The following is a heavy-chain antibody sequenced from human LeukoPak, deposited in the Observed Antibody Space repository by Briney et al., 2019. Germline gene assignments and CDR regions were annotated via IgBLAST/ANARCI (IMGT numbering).Heavy chain of an antibody. CDR3: ARVGYCGGDCSTFDP. V-gene: IGHV4-59*01. D-gene: IGHD2-21*02. Sequence: PSETLSLTCTVSGGSISSYYWSWIRQPPGKGLEWIGYIYYSGSTNYNPSLKSRVTISVDTSKNQFSLKLSSVTAADTAVYYCARVGYCGGDCSTFDPWGQGTLVTVSS. J-gene: IGHJ5*02. CDR2: IYYSGST. CDR1: GGSISSYY.